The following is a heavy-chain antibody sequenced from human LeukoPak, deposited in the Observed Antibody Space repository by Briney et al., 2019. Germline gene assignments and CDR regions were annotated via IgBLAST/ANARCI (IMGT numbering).Heavy chain of an antibody. V-gene: IGHV4-4*07. CDR1: GGSMSSFY. D-gene: IGHD3-16*01. CDR3: ARVCVGGSSCMDV. CDR2: IDISGST. J-gene: IGHJ6*03. Sequence: KSSETLSLTCTVSGGSMSSFYWSWIRQPAGKGLEWIGRIDISGSTNYNPSLKSRVTMFVDTSRNQFSLQLSSVTAADMAVYYCARVCVGGSSCMDVWGKGTTVTISS.